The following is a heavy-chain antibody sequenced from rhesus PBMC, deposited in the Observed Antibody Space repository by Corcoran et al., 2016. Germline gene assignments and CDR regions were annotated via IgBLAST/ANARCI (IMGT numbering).Heavy chain of an antibody. CDR1: GYTFTDYY. CDR3: ARDQSDYNYYGLDS. Sequence: QVQLVQSGAEVKKPGSSVKVSCKASGYTFTDYYMHWVRQAPGQGLEWKGEINPKTGGTNYAQKFQGRVTMTRETSTSTAYMELSSLRSEDTAVYYCARDQSDYNYYGLDSWGQGVVVTVSS. CDR2: INPKTGGT. D-gene: IGHD3-22*01. V-gene: IGHV1-138*01. J-gene: IGHJ6*01.